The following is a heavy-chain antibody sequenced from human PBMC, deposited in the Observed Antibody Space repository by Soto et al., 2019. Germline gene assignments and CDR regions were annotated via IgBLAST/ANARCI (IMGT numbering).Heavy chain of an antibody. J-gene: IGHJ6*02. Sequence: QVQLVQSGAEVKKPGSSVTVSCKASGGTFSSYAISWVRQAPGQGLEWMGGIIPIFGTANYAQKFQGRVTITADETTSTAYMERSSLRSEDTAVYYCAREIAAAGLYYYYGMDVWGQGTTVTVSS. CDR3: AREIAAAGLYYYYGMDV. CDR2: IIPIFGTA. D-gene: IGHD6-13*01. V-gene: IGHV1-69*01. CDR1: GGTFSSYA.